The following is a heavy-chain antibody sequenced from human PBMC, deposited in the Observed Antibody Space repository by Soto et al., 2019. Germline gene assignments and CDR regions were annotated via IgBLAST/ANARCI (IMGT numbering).Heavy chain of an antibody. CDR2: IYYSGST. CDR3: ARTYSLSGAAGAFDI. V-gene: IGHV4-39*01. CDR1: GGSISSSSYY. Sequence: QLQLQESGPGLVKPSETLSLTCTVSGGSISSSSYYWGWIRQPPGKGLEWIGSIYYSGSTYYNPSHKSRATISVDTSKNQFSLKLSSVTAADTAVYYCARTYSLSGAAGAFDIWGQGTMVTVSS. J-gene: IGHJ3*02. D-gene: IGHD6-13*01.